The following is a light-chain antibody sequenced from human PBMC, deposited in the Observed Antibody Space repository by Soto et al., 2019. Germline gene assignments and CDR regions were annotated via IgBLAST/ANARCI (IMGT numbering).Light chain of an antibody. V-gene: IGKV1-5*01. J-gene: IGKJ1*01. CDR2: DAS. Sequence: IQVTQSPSTLSASVGDRVTITCGASQSIGTWLAWYQQKPGKAPKLLIFDASTLESGVPSRFSGSGSGTDFTLTISSLQPDDFATYYCQQYSDSSGAFGQGTNVDIK. CDR3: QQYSDSSGA. CDR1: QSIGTW.